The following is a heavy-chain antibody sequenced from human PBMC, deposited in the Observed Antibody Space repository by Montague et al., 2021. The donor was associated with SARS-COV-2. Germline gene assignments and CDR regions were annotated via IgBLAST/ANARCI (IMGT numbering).Heavy chain of an antibody. CDR1: GFSLSASGMC. V-gene: IGHV2-70*11. CDR3: ARMDAGPTSYDY. D-gene: IGHD2-2*01. Sequence: VKPTQTLTLTCTFSGFSLSASGMCVSWIRQPPGKALEWLARIDWDDDKYYSTSLKTRLTISKETSKNQVVLTMTNMDPVDTATYYCARMDAGPTSYDYWGQGTLVTVSS. J-gene: IGHJ4*02. CDR2: IDWDDDK.